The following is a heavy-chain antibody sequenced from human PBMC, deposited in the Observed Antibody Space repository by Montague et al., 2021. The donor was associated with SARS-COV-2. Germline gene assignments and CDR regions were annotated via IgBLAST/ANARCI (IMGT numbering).Heavy chain of an antibody. D-gene: IGHD3-22*01. Sequence: PALVKPTQTLTLTCTFSGFSLSTSGMCVSWIRQPPGKALEWLARIDWDDDKYYSTSLKTRLTISKDTSKNQVVLTMTNMDPVDTATYYCAREGGWLSRGSYYFDYWGQGTLVTVSS. CDR2: IDWDDDK. V-gene: IGHV2-70*11. CDR3: AREGGWLSRGSYYFDY. CDR1: GFSLSTSGMC. J-gene: IGHJ4*02.